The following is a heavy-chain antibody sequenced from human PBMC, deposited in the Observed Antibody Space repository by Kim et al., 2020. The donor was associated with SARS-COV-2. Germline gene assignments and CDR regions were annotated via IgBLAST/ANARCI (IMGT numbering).Heavy chain of an antibody. V-gene: IGHV4-34*01. D-gene: IGHD2-2*01. J-gene: IGHJ6*02. CDR2: INHSGST. CDR3: ASKREVPRSSDREYQYYYALDV. Sequence: SETLSLTCAVFGESFSDYYWTWLRQPPGKGLEWLGEINHSGSTNYSPFLKSRVTISVDASKNQFSLKLSSVTAADTGVYYCASKREVPRSSDREYQYYYALDVWGQGTTVTVSS. CDR1: GESFSDYY.